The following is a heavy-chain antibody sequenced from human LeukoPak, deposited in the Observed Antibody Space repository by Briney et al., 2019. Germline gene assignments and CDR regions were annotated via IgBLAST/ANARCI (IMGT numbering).Heavy chain of an antibody. D-gene: IGHD3-22*01. V-gene: IGHV1-18*01. CDR1: GYTFTSYG. CDR2: ISAYNGNT. CDR3: AREWDDSSGYYQFDY. J-gene: IGHJ4*02. Sequence: ASVKVSCKASGYTFTSYGISWVQQAPGQGLEWMGWISAYNGNTNYAQKLQGRVTITTDTSTSTAYMELRSLRSDDTAVYYCAREWDDSSGYYQFDYWGQGTLVTVSS.